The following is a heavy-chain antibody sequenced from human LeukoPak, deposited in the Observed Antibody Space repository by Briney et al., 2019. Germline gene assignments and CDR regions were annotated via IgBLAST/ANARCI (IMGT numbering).Heavy chain of an antibody. Sequence: PGGSLRLSCIASGFTFDDYAMHWVRQAPGKGLEWVSGISWNSGSIGYADSVKGRFTISRDDAKNSLYLQMNSLRAEDMALYYCAKAVRPPVAGSSAFDIWGQGTVVTVSS. CDR3: AKAVRPPVAGSSAFDI. J-gene: IGHJ3*02. D-gene: IGHD6-19*01. CDR1: GFTFDDYA. CDR2: ISWNSGSI. V-gene: IGHV3-9*03.